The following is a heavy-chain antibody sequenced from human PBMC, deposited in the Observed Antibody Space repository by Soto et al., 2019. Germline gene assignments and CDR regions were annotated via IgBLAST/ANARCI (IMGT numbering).Heavy chain of an antibody. Sequence: QITLKESGPTLVKPTQTLTLTCTFSGFSLSTSGVGVGWIRQPPGKALEWLALIYWDDDKRYSPSLKSRLTITKDTSKNQVVLTMTNMGPVDTATYYCAHSDDYGDSGEVLDSWGQGTLVTVSS. CDR2: IYWDDDK. J-gene: IGHJ4*02. V-gene: IGHV2-5*02. CDR1: GFSLSTSGVG. CDR3: AHSDDYGDSGEVLDS. D-gene: IGHD4-17*01.